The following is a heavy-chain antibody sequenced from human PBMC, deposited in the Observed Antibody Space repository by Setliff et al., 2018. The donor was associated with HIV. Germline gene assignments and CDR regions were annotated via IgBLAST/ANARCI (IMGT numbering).Heavy chain of an antibody. CDR3: ARKLRPGHGVDV. V-gene: IGHV3-7*01. J-gene: IGHJ6*02. D-gene: IGHD3-10*01. Sequence: GGSLRLSCAASRFDFNNYWMCWVRQAPGKGLEWVANIGQDGSEKSYVDSVKGRFTISRDNAKNSMDLQMNSLRAEDTAIYYRARKLRPGHGVDVWGQGTTVTVSS. CDR1: RFDFNNYW. CDR2: IGQDGSEK.